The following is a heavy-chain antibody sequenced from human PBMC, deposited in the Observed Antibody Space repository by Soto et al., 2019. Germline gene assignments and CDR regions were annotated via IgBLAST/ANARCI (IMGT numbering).Heavy chain of an antibody. CDR2: IYPGDSDT. J-gene: IGHJ6*02. CDR1: GYSFTSYW. V-gene: IGHV5-51*01. D-gene: IGHD3-22*01. CDR3: AARYYYETDPYYYGMDV. Sequence: GESLKISCKGSGYSFTSYWIGWVRQMPGKGLEWMGIIYPGDSDTRYSPSFQGQVTISADKSISTAYLQWSSLKASDTAMYYCAARYYYETDPYYYGMDVWGQGTTVTVSS.